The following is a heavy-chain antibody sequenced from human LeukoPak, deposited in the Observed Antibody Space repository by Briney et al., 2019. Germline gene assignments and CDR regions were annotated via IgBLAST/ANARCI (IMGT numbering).Heavy chain of an antibody. Sequence: PGGSLRLSCAASGFTFSIYLMHSVRQAPGKGLVWVSRINSGGSSTSYADSVKGRFTISRDNAKNTLYLQMNSLRAEDTAVYYCARDPRDITMIVVVHGLNWFDPWGQGTLVTVSS. V-gene: IGHV3-74*01. CDR1: GFTFSIYL. CDR3: ARDPRDITMIVVVHGLNWFDP. CDR2: INSGGSST. D-gene: IGHD3-22*01. J-gene: IGHJ5*02.